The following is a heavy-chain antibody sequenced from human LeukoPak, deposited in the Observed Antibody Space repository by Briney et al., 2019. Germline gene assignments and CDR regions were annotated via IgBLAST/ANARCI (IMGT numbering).Heavy chain of an antibody. CDR1: GGSISSYY. Sequence: PSETLSLTCTVSGGSISSYYWNWIRQPAGKGLEWIGRNYTSGSTNYNPSLKSRVTMSVDTSENQFSLKLSSVTAADTAVYYCARVVVAATDWFDPWGQGTLVTVSS. V-gene: IGHV4-4*07. J-gene: IGHJ5*02. D-gene: IGHD2-15*01. CDR3: ARVVVAATDWFDP. CDR2: NYTSGST.